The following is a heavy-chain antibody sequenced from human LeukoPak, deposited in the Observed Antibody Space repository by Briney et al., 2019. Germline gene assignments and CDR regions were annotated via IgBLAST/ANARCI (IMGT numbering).Heavy chain of an antibody. CDR2: ISYDGSNK. V-gene: IGHV3-30*04. D-gene: IGHD1-26*01. CDR3: ARDRIWERVGSYFDY. J-gene: IGHJ4*02. CDR1: GFTFSSYA. Sequence: TGGSLRLSCAASGFTFSSYAMHWVRQAPGKGLEWVAVISYDGSNKYYADSVKGRLTISRDNSKNTLYLQMNSLRAEDTAVYYCARDRIWERVGSYFDYWGQGALVTVSS.